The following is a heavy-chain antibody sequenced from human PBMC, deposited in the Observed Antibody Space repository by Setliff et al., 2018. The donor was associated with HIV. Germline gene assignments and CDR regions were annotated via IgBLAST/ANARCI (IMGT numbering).Heavy chain of an antibody. CDR3: ARGTVTYDY. V-gene: IGHV4-34*01. D-gene: IGHD4-17*01. Sequence: SETLSLTCAVYGESFSGYYWSWIRQPQGKGMEWIGEINHSGSTNYNPSLKSRVTISVDTSKNQFSLKLISVTTADTAVYYCARGTVTYDYWGQGTRVTVSS. CDR2: INHSGST. J-gene: IGHJ4*02. CDR1: GESFSGYY.